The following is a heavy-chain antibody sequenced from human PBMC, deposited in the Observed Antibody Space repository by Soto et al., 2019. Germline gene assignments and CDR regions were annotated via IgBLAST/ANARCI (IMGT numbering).Heavy chain of an antibody. CDR3: TTLYQGISN. D-gene: IGHD1-20*01. CDR2: IKSKTDGETT. Sequence: LRLSCAAAGFTFSNAWMSWVRQAPGKGLEWVGRIKSKTDGETTDYAAPVKGRFTISRDDSKNALYLQMNSLKTEDTAVYYCTTLYQGISNWGQGTLVTVSS. CDR1: GFTFSNAW. V-gene: IGHV3-15*01. J-gene: IGHJ4*02.